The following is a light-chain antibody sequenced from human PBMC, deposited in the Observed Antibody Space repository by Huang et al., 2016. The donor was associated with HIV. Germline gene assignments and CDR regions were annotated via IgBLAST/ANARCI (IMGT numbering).Light chain of an antibody. J-gene: IGKJ5*01. V-gene: IGKV3-11*01. CDR3: QQRKYWPPIT. Sequence: ETVLTQSPATLSLSPGERATLSCRASQSVNSYLAWYQQKPGQTPRLLIYDASNRATCIPARFSGSGSGTYFTLTISSLEPEDFAVYYCQQRKYWPPITFGQGTRLEIK. CDR1: QSVNSY. CDR2: DAS.